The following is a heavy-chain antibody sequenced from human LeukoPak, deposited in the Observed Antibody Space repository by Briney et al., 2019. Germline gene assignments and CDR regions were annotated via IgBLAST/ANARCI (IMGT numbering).Heavy chain of an antibody. CDR2: INPNSGGT. D-gene: IGHD2-15*01. V-gene: IGHV1-2*02. CDR1: GYTFTGYY. J-gene: IGHJ5*02. CDR3: ARRSLDGRSNWFDP. Sequence: RASVKVSCKASGYTFTGYYMHWVRQAPGQGLEWMGWINPNSGGTNYAQKFQGRVTMTRDTSISTAYMELSRLRSDDTAVYYCARRSLDGRSNWFDPWGQGTLVTVSS.